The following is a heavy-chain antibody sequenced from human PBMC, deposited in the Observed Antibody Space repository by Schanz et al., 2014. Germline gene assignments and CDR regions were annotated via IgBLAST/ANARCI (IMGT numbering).Heavy chain of an antibody. CDR2: ISAYNGNT. Sequence: QEQLVQSGAEVRKPGASVKVSCKASGYTFTGYYMHWVRQAPGQGLEWVGWISAYNGNTNYAQKLQGRVTMTTDTSTSTAYMELRSLRSDDTAVYYCASSGAGYSSSWDFDYWGQGTLVTVSS. J-gene: IGHJ4*02. D-gene: IGHD6-13*01. V-gene: IGHV1-18*04. CDR1: GYTFTGYY. CDR3: ASSGAGYSSSWDFDY.